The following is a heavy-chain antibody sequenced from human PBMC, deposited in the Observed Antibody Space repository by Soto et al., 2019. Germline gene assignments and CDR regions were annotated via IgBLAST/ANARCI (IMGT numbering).Heavy chain of an antibody. J-gene: IGHJ4*02. CDR3: ARDPPSGNTLDLSDS. CDR2: ISSSGSFM. V-gene: IGHV3-21*01. D-gene: IGHD1-1*01. Sequence: DVQLVESGGGLVKPGGSLRLSCAASGFSFSSDSMGWVRQAPGKGLEWVSSISSSGSFMNYADSVKGRFTISRDNAKNSLYLQRSGLKDEDTAVYYCARDPPSGNTLDLSDSWGQGTLVTVSS. CDR1: GFSFSSDS.